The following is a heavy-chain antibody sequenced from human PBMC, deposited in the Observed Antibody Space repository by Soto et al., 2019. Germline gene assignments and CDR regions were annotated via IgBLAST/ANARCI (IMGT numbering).Heavy chain of an antibody. CDR3: GRDSKWDDTSVGMDV. V-gene: IGHV1-3*01. CDR2: TNAGNSNT. CDR1: GYSFTKYS. J-gene: IGHJ6*02. D-gene: IGHD3-22*01. Sequence: ASVKVSCKASGYSFTKYSIHWVRQAPGQSLEWMGWTNAGNSNTKYSQKFQGRVTITRDTSASTAYMELSSLRSEDTSVYYCGRDSKWDDTSVGMDVWGQGTKVTVSS.